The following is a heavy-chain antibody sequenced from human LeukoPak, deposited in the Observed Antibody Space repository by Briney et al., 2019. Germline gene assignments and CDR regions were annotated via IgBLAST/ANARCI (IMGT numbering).Heavy chain of an antibody. Sequence: SSVKVSCKASGGTFSRSAVNWVRQAPGQGLEWMEGIIPMFRTANYAQKFRGRVTITADESTSTAYMELNSLRSEDTAVYYCARDASIHDSSSYYFLWWGQGTLVTVSS. CDR3: ARDASIHDSSSYYFLW. J-gene: IGHJ4*02. V-gene: IGHV1-69*01. CDR1: GGTFSRSA. CDR2: IIPMFRTA. D-gene: IGHD3-22*01.